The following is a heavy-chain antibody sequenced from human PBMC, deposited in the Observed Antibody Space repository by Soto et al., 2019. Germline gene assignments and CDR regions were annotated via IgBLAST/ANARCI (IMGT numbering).Heavy chain of an antibody. CDR3: ARDSRYYGSGSYFDYGMDV. Sequence: QVQLQESGPGLVKPSGTLSLTCAVSGGSISSSNWWSWVRQPPGKGLEWIGEIYHSGSTNYNPSPKRSVTISVDKSKNHFSLKLSFVTAADTAVYYCARDSRYYGSGSYFDYGMDVWGQGTTVTVSS. J-gene: IGHJ6*02. CDR2: IYHSGST. V-gene: IGHV4-4*02. D-gene: IGHD3-10*01. CDR1: GGSISSSNW.